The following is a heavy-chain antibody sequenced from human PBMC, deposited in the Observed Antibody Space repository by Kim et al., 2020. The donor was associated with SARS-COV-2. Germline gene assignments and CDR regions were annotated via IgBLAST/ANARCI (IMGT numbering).Heavy chain of an antibody. V-gene: IGHV3-21*01. Sequence: GGSLRLSCVAYFFPFRHSLLHWVRQAPGRGLEWVSYISSGIYYIYYRDSVKGRFIISRDNAKNSLYLQMNSLRFEDTSVYYCAKGGRRFCGHGTLVTVSS. CDR2: ISSGIYYI. J-gene: IGHJ4*01. D-gene: IGHD2-15*01. CDR3: AKGGRRF. CDR1: FFPFRHSL.